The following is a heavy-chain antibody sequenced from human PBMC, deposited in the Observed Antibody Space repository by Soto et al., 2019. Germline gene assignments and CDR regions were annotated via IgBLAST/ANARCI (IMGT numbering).Heavy chain of an antibody. CDR1: GYTFPSYY. Sequence: SSLTVSCNASGYTFPSYYMHSVRQDPGQGLEWMGIINPSGGSTSYAQKFQGRVTMTRDTSTSTVYMELSSLRSEDTAVYYCARDNLNCSTTSCYGGDPWGQGTLVTVSS. V-gene: IGHV1-46*01. CDR3: ARDNLNCSTTSCYGGDP. D-gene: IGHD2-2*01. J-gene: IGHJ5*02. CDR2: INPSGGST.